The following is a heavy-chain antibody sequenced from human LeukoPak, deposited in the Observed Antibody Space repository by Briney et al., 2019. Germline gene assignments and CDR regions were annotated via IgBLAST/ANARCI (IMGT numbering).Heavy chain of an antibody. D-gene: IGHD3-22*01. CDR3: ARDEDSSGYWNY. Sequence: SETLSLTCTVSGGSISRYYWNWIRQPPGKGLECIGYIYYSGTTNYNPSLKSRVTISVDTSKNQFSLKLSSVTAADTAVYYCARDEDSSGYWNYWGQGTLVTVSS. CDR1: GGSISRYY. CDR2: IYYSGTT. V-gene: IGHV4-59*01. J-gene: IGHJ4*02.